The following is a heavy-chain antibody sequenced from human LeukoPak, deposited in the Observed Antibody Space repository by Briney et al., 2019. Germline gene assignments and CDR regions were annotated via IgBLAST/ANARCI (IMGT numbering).Heavy chain of an antibody. Sequence: PGGSLRLSCAASGFTFSSYSMNWVRQAPGKGLEWVSSISSSSSYIYYADSVKGRFTISRDNAKNSLYLQMNSLRAEDTAVYYCARAVPAAMFSYYFDYWGQGTLVTVSS. CDR1: GFTFSSYS. CDR3: ARAVPAAMFSYYFDY. V-gene: IGHV3-21*01. CDR2: ISSSSSYI. D-gene: IGHD2-2*01. J-gene: IGHJ4*02.